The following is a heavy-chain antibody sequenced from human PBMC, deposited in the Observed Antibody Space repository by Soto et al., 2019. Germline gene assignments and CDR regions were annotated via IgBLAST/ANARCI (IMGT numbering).Heavy chain of an antibody. CDR3: ARGARSGYNWFDP. V-gene: IGHV1-69*02. D-gene: IGHD3-3*01. CDR2: IIPILGIA. Sequence: SVKVSCKASGGTFSSYTISWVRQAPGQGLEWMGRIIPILGIANYAQKFQGRVTITADKSTSTAYMELSSLRSEDTAVYYCARGARSGYNWFDPWGQGTLVTVSS. J-gene: IGHJ5*02. CDR1: GGTFSSYT.